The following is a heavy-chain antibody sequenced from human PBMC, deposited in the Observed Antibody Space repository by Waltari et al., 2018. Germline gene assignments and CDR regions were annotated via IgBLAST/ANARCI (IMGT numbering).Heavy chain of an antibody. V-gene: IGHV3-30*02. CDR2: IRYDGSNK. D-gene: IGHD5-18*01. Sequence: QVQLGESGGGVVQLGGSLSLSCAAYGLTFSSYGIHGVRQTSGKGLVRVAFIRYDGSNKYYADSVKGRFTISRDNSKNTLYLQMNSLRAEDTAVYYCAKDHPRYSYGSGAFDIWGQGTMVTVSS. CDR3: AKDHPRYSYGSGAFDI. CDR1: GLTFSSYG. J-gene: IGHJ3*02.